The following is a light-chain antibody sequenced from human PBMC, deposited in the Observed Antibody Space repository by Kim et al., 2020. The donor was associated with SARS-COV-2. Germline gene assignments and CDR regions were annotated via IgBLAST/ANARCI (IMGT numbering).Light chain of an antibody. Sequence: ASVGERVTITCRASQSISNYLNWYQQKLGKAPKLLIYAASSLQSGVPSRFSGSGSGTDFTLTISGLQPDDFATYYCQQSYITPRTFGQGTKVDIK. CDR3: QQSYITPRT. CDR2: AAS. CDR1: QSISNY. J-gene: IGKJ1*01. V-gene: IGKV1-39*01.